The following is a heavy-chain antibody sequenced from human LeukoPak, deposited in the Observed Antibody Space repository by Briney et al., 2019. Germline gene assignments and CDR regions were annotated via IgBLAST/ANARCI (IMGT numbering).Heavy chain of an antibody. J-gene: IGHJ4*02. CDR1: GFTFSSYG. CDR3: AKEGATAMAPPYFDY. V-gene: IGHV3-33*06. D-gene: IGHD5-18*01. Sequence: RPGGSLRLSCAASGFTFSSYGMHWVRQAPGKGLEWVAVIWYDGSNKYYADSVKGRFTISRDNSKNTLYLQMNSLRAEDTAVYYCAKEGATAMAPPYFDYWGQGTLVTVSS. CDR2: IWYDGSNK.